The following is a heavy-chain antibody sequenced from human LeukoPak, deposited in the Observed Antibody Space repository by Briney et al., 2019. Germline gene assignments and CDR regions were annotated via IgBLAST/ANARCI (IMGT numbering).Heavy chain of an antibody. CDR3: ARAHSSSWN. V-gene: IGHV3-30*02. J-gene: IGHJ4*02. CDR1: GFTFSSYG. Sequence: PGGSLRLSCAASGFTFSSYGMHWVRHAPGKGLEWVAFIRYDGSNKYYADSVKGRFTVSRDNSKNMLYLQMNSLRAEDTAVYYCARAHSSSWNWGQGTLVTVSS. D-gene: IGHD6-13*01. CDR2: IRYDGSNK.